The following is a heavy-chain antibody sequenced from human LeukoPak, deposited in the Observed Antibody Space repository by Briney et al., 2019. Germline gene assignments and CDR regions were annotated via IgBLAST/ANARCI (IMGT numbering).Heavy chain of an antibody. D-gene: IGHD5-12*01. CDR2: IYSGGST. V-gene: IGHV3-53*01. CDR1: GFTFSTYA. Sequence: GGSLRLSCAASGFTFSTYAMSWVRQAPGKGLEWVSVIYSGGSTYYADSVKGRFTISRDNSKNTLYLQMNSLRAEDTAVYYCARRGDGYDGFDYWGQGTLVTVSS. CDR3: ARRGDGYDGFDY. J-gene: IGHJ4*02.